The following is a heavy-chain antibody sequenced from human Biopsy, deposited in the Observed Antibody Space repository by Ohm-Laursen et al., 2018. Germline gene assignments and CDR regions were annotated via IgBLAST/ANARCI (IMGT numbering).Heavy chain of an antibody. CDR3: ARDRMVTIITLVRADTFDV. J-gene: IGHJ3*01. V-gene: IGHV1-2*02. CDR2: VNPNSGAT. D-gene: IGHD3-10*01. CDR1: GYTFTDYS. Sequence: SVKVSCKASGYTFTDYSLHWVRQAPGQGLEWMGWVNPNSGATNYAQKFQGRVTMTSDTSISTAYIELRRLISDDTAVYFCARDRMVTIITLVRADTFDVWGQGTLVSVSS.